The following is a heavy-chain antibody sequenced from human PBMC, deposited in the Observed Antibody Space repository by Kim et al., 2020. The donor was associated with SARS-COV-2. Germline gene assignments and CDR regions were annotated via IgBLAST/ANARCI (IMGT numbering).Heavy chain of an antibody. J-gene: IGHJ3*02. CDR2: IYSGGST. CDR3: ARGIHLTTVTTIAFDI. CDR1: GFTVSSNY. V-gene: IGHV3-53*01. D-gene: IGHD4-17*01. Sequence: GGSLRLSCAASGFTVSSNYMSWVRQAPGKGLEWVSVIYSGGSTYYADSVKGRFTISRDNSKNTLYLQMNSLRAEDTAVYYCARGIHLTTVTTIAFDIWGQGTMVTVSS.